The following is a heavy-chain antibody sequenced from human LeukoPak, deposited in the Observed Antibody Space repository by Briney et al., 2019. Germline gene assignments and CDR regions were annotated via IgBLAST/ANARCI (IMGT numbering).Heavy chain of an antibody. CDR3: ARQNGGGRLNV. CDR1: GDSMSSYY. V-gene: IGHV4-59*08. D-gene: IGHD4-23*01. J-gene: IGHJ6*02. CDR2: IYYIGST. Sequence: SETLSLTCTVSGDSMSSYYWSWIRQPPGKGLEWIGCIYYIGSTNYKPSLKSRVTISVDTSKNQFSLKMSSVTAADTAVYYCARQNGGGRLNVWGQGTTVTVSS.